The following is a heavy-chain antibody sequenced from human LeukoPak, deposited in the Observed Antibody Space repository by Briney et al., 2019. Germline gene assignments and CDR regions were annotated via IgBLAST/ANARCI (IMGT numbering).Heavy chain of an antibody. CDR3: AREIKYYDSSGPIDWFDP. CDR1: GGSINSYY. J-gene: IGHJ5*02. V-gene: IGHV4-4*07. Sequence: SETLSLTCTVSGGSINSYYWSWIRQPAGKGLEWIGRIYTSGSTNYNPSLKSRVTMSVDTSKNQFSLKLSSVTAADTAVYYCAREIKYYDSSGPIDWFDPWGQGTLVTVSS. D-gene: IGHD3-22*01. CDR2: IYTSGST.